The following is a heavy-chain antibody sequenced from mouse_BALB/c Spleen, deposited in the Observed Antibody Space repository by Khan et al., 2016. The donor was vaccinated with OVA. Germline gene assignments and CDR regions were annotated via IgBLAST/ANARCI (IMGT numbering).Heavy chain of an antibody. Sequence: EVQLQESGPGLVKPSQSLSLTCTVTGYSITRDYAWHWIRQFPGNKLAWMAYISNSGSTSYNPSLKSRISITRDTSKTQFFLQWNSVTTEDTATYDCASELGRYYAMDYWGQGTSVTVSS. D-gene: IGHD4-1*01. CDR3: ASELGRYYAMDY. CDR1: GYSITRDYA. J-gene: IGHJ4*01. V-gene: IGHV3-2*02. CDR2: ISNSGST.